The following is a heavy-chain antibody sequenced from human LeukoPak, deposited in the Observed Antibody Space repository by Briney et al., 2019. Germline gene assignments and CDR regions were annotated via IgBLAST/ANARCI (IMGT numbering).Heavy chain of an antibody. CDR2: IYYSGST. CDR3: ARDSPYYYGSGSATYYMDV. V-gene: IGHV4-59*01. D-gene: IGHD3-10*01. Sequence: PSETLSLTCTVSGGSICSYYWSWIRQPPGKGLEWIGYIYYSGSTNYNPSLKSRVTISVEKSKNQFSLKLSSVTAADTAVYYCARDSPYYYGSGSATYYMDVWGKGTTVTISS. CDR1: GGSICSYY. J-gene: IGHJ6*03.